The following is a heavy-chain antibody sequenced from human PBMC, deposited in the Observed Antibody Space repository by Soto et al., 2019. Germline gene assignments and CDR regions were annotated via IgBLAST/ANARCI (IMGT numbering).Heavy chain of an antibody. CDR3: AGQRPSSGTGAFDI. Sequence: QVHLVESGGGVVQPGRTLRLSCAASGFTFNIHGMHWVRQAPGTGLEWVAVIWFDGNNKFYADSVRGRFTISRDNSKNTLDLQLNSLRVEDTGVYYCAGQRPSSGTGAFDIWGQGTNVTVSS. D-gene: IGHD6-25*01. V-gene: IGHV3-33*01. CDR1: GFTFNIHG. CDR2: IWFDGNNK. J-gene: IGHJ3*02.